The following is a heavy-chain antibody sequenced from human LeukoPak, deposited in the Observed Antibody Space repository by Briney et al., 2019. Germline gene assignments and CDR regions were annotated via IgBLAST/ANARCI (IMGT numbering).Heavy chain of an antibody. CDR1: GYTFTSYD. J-gene: IGHJ4*02. Sequence: ASVKVSCKASGYTFTSYDINWVRQATGQGLEWMGWMNPNSGNTGYAQKFQGRVTMTRNTSISTAYMELSSLRSEDTAVYYCARDYGGSYYSDYWGQGTLVTVSS. D-gene: IGHD1-26*01. CDR3: ARDYGGSYYSDY. V-gene: IGHV1-8*01. CDR2: MNPNSGNT.